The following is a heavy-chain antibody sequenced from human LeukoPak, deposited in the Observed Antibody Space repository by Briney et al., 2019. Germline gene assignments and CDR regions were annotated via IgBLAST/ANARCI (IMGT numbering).Heavy chain of an antibody. CDR2: IIPIFGIA. Sequence: ASVKVSCKASGGTFSSYAISWVRQAPGQGLEWMGRIIPIFGIANYAQKFQGRVTITADKSTSTAYMELSSLRSEDTAVYYCVSSIAVAGPIDYWGQGTLVTVSS. D-gene: IGHD6-19*01. CDR1: GGTFSSYA. V-gene: IGHV1-69*04. CDR3: VSSIAVAGPIDY. J-gene: IGHJ4*02.